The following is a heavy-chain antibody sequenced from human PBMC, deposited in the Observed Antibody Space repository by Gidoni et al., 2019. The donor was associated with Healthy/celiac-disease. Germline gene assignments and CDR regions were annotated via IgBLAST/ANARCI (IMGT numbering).Heavy chain of an antibody. D-gene: IGHD2-15*01. Sequence: EVQLVESGGGLVKPGRSLRLPCTPSGFHFVAYSFRCVRQAPGKGGEWVGFIRSKAYGGTTEYAASVKGRFTISRDDSKSIAYLQMNSLKTEDTAVYYCTRARLRGYCSGGSCPGWFDPWGQGTLVTVSS. CDR3: TRARLRGYCSGGSCPGWFDP. CDR1: GFHFVAYS. CDR2: IRSKAYGGTT. V-gene: IGHV3-49*04. J-gene: IGHJ5*02.